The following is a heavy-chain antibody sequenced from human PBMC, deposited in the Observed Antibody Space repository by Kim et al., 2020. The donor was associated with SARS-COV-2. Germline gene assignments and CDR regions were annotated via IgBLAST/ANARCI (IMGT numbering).Heavy chain of an antibody. V-gene: IGHV1-3*01. J-gene: IGHJ4*02. D-gene: IGHD2-15*01. Sequence: QGRGTITRDTAASTAYMELSSLRSEDTAVYYCARDQDCSGGSCYGLFDYWGQGTLVTVSS. CDR3: ARDQDCSGGSCYGLFDY.